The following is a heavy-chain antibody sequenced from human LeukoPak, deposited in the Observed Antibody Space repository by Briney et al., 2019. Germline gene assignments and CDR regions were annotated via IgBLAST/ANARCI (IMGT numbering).Heavy chain of an antibody. Sequence: GGSLRLSCAASGFTFSSYSMNWVRQAPGKGLEWVSYISSSSSTIYYADSVKGRFTISRDNAKNSLYLQMNSLRAEDTAVYYCASGRRDGYNCYFDYWGQEPLVPVPS. CDR3: ASGRRDGYNCYFDY. D-gene: IGHD5-24*01. V-gene: IGHV3-48*01. J-gene: IGHJ4*02. CDR2: ISSSSSTI. CDR1: GFTFSSYS.